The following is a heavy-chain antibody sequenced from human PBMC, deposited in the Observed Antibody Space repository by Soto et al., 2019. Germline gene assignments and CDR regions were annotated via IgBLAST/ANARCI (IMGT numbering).Heavy chain of an antibody. CDR2: INHSGST. V-gene: IGHV4-34*01. D-gene: IGHD2-8*02. Sequence: QVQLQQWGAGLLKPSETLSLTCAVYGGSFSGYYWTWIRQRPGTGLEWIGEINHSGSTNYHPSLKGRVTISVDTSQNQFSLKLTSVTAADTAVYYGARDKITGLVDYWGQGTLVTVSS. J-gene: IGHJ4*02. CDR3: ARDKITGLVDY. CDR1: GGSFSGYY.